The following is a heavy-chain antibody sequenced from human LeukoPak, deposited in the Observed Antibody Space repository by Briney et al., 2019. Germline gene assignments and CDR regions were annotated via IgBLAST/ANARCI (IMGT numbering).Heavy chain of an antibody. Sequence: GGSLRLSCAASGFTVSSNYMSWVRQAPGKGLEWVSVIYSGGSTYYADSVKGRFTISRDNSKNTLYLQMNSLRAEDTAVYYCARGYSSSWPFHYWGQEPLVPVSS. CDR2: IYSGGST. CDR1: GFTVSSNY. CDR3: ARGYSSSWPFHY. V-gene: IGHV3-66*01. J-gene: IGHJ4*02. D-gene: IGHD6-13*01.